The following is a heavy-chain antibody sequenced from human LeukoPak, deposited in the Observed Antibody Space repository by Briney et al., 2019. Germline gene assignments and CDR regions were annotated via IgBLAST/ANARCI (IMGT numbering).Heavy chain of an antibody. V-gene: IGHV3-23*01. CDR3: AKAFNYGSGYNYKTFDS. CDR2: ISGSGGTT. J-gene: IGHJ4*02. D-gene: IGHD3-10*01. Sequence: GGSLRLSCAAPGFTFSSYAMSWVRQAPGKGLEWVSAISGSGGTTYDADSVKGRFTISRDNSKNTLYLQMNSLRAEDTAVYYCAKAFNYGSGYNYKTFDSWGQGTLVTVSS. CDR1: GFTFSSYA.